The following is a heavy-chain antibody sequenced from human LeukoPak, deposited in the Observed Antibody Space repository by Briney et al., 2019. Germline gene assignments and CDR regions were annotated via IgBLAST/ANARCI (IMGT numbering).Heavy chain of an antibody. CDR2: IKQDGSEK. V-gene: IGHV3-7*01. Sequence: GGSLRLSCAASGFTFSSYWMSWVRQAPGKGLEWVANIKQDGSEKYYVDSVKGRFTISRDNAKNSLYLQMNSLRAEDTAVYYCAKTSGLYGDYVGYYYMDVWGKGTTVTISS. CDR1: GFTFSSYW. CDR3: AKTSGLYGDYVGYYYMDV. J-gene: IGHJ6*03. D-gene: IGHD4-17*01.